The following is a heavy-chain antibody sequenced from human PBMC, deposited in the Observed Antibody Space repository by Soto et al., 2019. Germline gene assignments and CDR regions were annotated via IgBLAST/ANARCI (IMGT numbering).Heavy chain of an antibody. J-gene: IGHJ4*02. D-gene: IGHD6-19*01. CDR2: IYPGDSAT. CDR3: ARRLIYGFSSGWYFDY. V-gene: IGHV5-51*01. Sequence: PGESLKISCKGSGYSFTSYWIAWVRQMPGKGLECMGIIYPGDSATTYSPSFQGQVTISADTSISTAYLQWSSLKASDTAMYYCARRLIYGFSSGWYFDYLGQRALVPVSS. CDR1: GYSFTSYW.